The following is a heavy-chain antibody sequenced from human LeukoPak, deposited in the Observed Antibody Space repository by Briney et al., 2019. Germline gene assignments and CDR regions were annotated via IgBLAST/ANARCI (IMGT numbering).Heavy chain of an antibody. V-gene: IGHV1-2*02. J-gene: IGHJ5*02. Sequence: GASVKVSCKASGYTFISYGISWVRQAPGQGLEWMGWINPNSGGTNYAQKFQGRVTMTRDTSISTAYMELSGLRSDDTAVYYCARLDIVVSFWFDPWGQGTLVTVSS. CDR3: ARLDIVVSFWFDP. CDR2: INPNSGGT. CDR1: GYTFISYG. D-gene: IGHD2-2*01.